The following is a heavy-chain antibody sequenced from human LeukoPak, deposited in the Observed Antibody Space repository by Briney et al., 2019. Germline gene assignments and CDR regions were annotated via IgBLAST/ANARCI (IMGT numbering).Heavy chain of an antibody. D-gene: IGHD3-10*01. CDR1: GFTFSSYG. CDR3: ARVNTMPRGVPRGLDI. CDR2: IYSGGST. Sequence: GGSLRLSCAASGFTFSSYGMSWVRQAPGKGLEWVSIIYSGGSTYYADSGKGRFTVSRDKSKNTLYLQMNSLRAEDTAVYYCARVNTMPRGVPRGLDIWGQGTLVTVSS. V-gene: IGHV3-66*01. J-gene: IGHJ3*02.